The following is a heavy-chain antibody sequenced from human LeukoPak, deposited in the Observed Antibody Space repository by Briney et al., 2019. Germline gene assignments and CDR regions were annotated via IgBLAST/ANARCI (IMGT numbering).Heavy chain of an antibody. CDR3: ATTGGSWYDGSFDY. V-gene: IGHV3-7*01. CDR1: GFTFSSYW. CDR2: IKQDGSEK. Sequence: GGSLRLSCAASGFTFSSYWMSWVRQAPGKGLEWVANIKQDGSEKYYVDSVKGRFTISRDNAKNSLYLQMSSLRAEDTAVYYCATTGGSWYDGSFDYWGQGTLVTASS. J-gene: IGHJ4*02. D-gene: IGHD6-13*01.